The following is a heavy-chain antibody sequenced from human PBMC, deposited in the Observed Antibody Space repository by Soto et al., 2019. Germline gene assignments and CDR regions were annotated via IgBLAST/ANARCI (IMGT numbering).Heavy chain of an antibody. CDR1: GGSVSSGSYY. D-gene: IGHD3-16*01. Sequence: PSETLSLTCTVSGGSVSSGSYYWSWIRQPPGKGLEWIGYIYYSGSTNYNPSLKSRVTISVDTSKNQFSLKLSSVTAADTAVYYCARGARALYYFDYWGQGTLVTVYS. CDR2: IYYSGST. V-gene: IGHV4-61*01. CDR3: ARGARALYYFDY. J-gene: IGHJ4*02.